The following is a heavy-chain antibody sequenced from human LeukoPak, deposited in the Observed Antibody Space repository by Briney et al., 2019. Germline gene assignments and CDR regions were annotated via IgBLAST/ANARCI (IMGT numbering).Heavy chain of an antibody. CDR1: GGSISSSSYY. D-gene: IGHD3/OR15-3a*01. J-gene: IGHJ3*02. V-gene: IGHV4-39*07. CDR3: ATLPFGTGSDAFDI. Sequence: PSETLSLTCTVSGGSISSSSYYWGWIRQPPGKGLEWIGEIYHSGSTNYNPSLKSRVTISVDKSKNQFSLKLSSVTAADTAVYYCATLPFGTGSDAFDIWGQGAMVTVSS. CDR2: IYHSGST.